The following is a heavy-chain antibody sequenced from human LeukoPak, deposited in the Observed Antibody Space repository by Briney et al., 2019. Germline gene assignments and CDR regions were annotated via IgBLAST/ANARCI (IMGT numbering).Heavy chain of an antibody. CDR1: GFTFSSYW. CDR3: AKDQGGSYYDSSGYYLAPLDY. Sequence: GGSLRLSCAASGFTFSSYWMSWVRQAPGKGLEWVSAISGSGGSTYYADSVKGRFTISRDNSKNTLYLQMNSLRAEDTAVYYCAKDQGGSYYDSSGYYLAPLDYWGQGTLVTVSS. J-gene: IGHJ4*02. CDR2: ISGSGGST. V-gene: IGHV3-23*01. D-gene: IGHD3-22*01.